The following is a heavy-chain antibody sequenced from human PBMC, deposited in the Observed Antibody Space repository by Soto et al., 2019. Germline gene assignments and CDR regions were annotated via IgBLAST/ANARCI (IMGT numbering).Heavy chain of an antibody. V-gene: IGHV1-69*04. D-gene: IGHD3-3*01. J-gene: IGHJ6*03. CDR1: GGTFSSYT. CDR3: ARERVVTHYYYYYMDV. Sequence: SVKVSCKASGGTFSSYTISWVRQAPGQGLEWMGRIIPILGIANYAQKFQGRVTITADKSTSTAYMELSSLRSEDTAVYYCARERVVTHYYYYYMDVWGKGTTVTVSS. CDR2: IIPILGIA.